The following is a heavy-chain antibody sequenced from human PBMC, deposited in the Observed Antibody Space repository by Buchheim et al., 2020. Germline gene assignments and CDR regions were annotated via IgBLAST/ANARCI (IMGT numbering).Heavy chain of an antibody. D-gene: IGHD2-15*01. CDR1: GDSISSYF. J-gene: IGHJ5*02. CDR2: IYYSGTT. V-gene: IGHV4-59*01. Sequence: VQLQESGPGLVKPSETLSLTCTVSGDSISSYFWSWIRQLPGKGLEWIGYIYYSGTTNYNPSLKSRVTISVDTSKNQFSLRLSSVTAADTAVYYCARGVVVVGATLYWFDPWGQGTL. CDR3: ARGVVVVGATLYWFDP.